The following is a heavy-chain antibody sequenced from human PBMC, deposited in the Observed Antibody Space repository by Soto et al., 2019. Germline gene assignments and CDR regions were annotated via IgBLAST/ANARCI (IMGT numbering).Heavy chain of an antibody. Sequence: QVQLQQWGAGLLKPSETLSLTCAVYGGSFSGYYWRWIRQPPGKGLEWIGENNHSGSTNYNPSLKSRVTIPVDTSKNQCSLKLSSVTAADTAVYYCETGYYVNWFDPWGQGTLVTVSS. CDR2: NNHSGST. V-gene: IGHV4-34*01. CDR3: ETGYYVNWFDP. D-gene: IGHD3-22*01. CDR1: GGSFSGYY. J-gene: IGHJ5*02.